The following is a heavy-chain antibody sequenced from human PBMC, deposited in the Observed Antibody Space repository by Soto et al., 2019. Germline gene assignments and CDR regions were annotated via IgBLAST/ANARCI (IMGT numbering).Heavy chain of an antibody. CDR3: ARLAMWSRYSSGGFDS. D-gene: IGHD6-19*01. Sequence: PGESLKISCKGSGYSFTSYWISWVRQMPGKGPEWMGRIDPSDSYTNYSPSFQGHVTISADKSISTAYLQWSSLKASDTAMYYCARLAMWSRYSSGGFDSWGQGTLVTVSS. V-gene: IGHV5-10-1*01. CDR1: GYSFTSYW. J-gene: IGHJ4*02. CDR2: IDPSDSYT.